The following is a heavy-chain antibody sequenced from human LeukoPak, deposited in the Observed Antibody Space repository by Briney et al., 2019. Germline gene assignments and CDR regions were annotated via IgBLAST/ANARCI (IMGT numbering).Heavy chain of an antibody. CDR1: GGSFSGYY. V-gene: IGHV4-34*01. D-gene: IGHD3-3*01. CDR3: AREVETRITIFGVVITNWFDP. CDR2: INHSGST. Sequence: SETLSLTCAVSGGSFSGYYWSWIRQPPGKGLEWIGEINHSGSTNYNPSLKSRVTISVDTSKNQFSLKLSSVTAADTAVYYCAREVETRITIFGVVITNWFDPWGQGTLVTVSS. J-gene: IGHJ5*02.